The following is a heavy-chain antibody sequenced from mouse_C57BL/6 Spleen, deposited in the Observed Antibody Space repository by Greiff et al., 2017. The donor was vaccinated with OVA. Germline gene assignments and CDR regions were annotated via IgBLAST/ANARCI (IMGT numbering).Heavy chain of an antibody. CDR3: ARGEGIYGNYGYSYAMDY. CDR1: GYSFTGYF. J-gene: IGHJ4*01. CDR2: INPYNGDT. D-gene: IGHD2-1*01. Sequence: VQLQQSGPELVKPGDSVKISCKASGYSFTGYFMNWVMQSHGKSLEWIGRINPYNGDTFYNQKFKGKATLTVDKSSSTAHMELRSLTSEDAAVEYCARGEGIYGNYGYSYAMDYWGQGTSVTVSS. V-gene: IGHV1-20*01.